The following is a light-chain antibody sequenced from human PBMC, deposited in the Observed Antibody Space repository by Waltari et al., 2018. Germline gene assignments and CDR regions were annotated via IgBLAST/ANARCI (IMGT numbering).Light chain of an antibody. Sequence: DIQMTQSPSSLSASLGDRVTITCRASQSISSYLNWYQQKPGQAPKVLIYAGSSFQSGVPSRFSGSGSGTDFTLTISSLQLEDFATYFCQQSYSTPRTFGQGTKVEIK. J-gene: IGKJ1*01. CDR2: AGS. CDR1: QSISSY. CDR3: QQSYSTPRT. V-gene: IGKV1-39*01.